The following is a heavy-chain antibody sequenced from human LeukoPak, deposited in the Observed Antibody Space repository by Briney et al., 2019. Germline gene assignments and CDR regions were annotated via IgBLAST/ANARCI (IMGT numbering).Heavy chain of an antibody. CDR2: IYPGDSDT. J-gene: IGHJ4*02. V-gene: IGHV5-51*01. D-gene: IGHD1-1*01. Sequence: GESLKISCRGSGYSFTTYWIAWVRQMPGKGLEWMGIIYPGDSDTKYSPSFQGQITISVDKSIGTAYLHWNSLEASDTAMYYCARRLTTEETFDYWGQGTLVTVSS. CDR3: ARRLTTEETFDY. CDR1: GYSFTTYW.